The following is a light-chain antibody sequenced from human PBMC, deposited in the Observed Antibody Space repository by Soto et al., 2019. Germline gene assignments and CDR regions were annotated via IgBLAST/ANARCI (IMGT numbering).Light chain of an antibody. CDR2: GAS. V-gene: IGKV3-20*01. CDR3: QQYNNWPRT. CDR1: QSVGSNY. Sequence: EIVLTQSPGTLSLSLGERATLSCRASQSVGSNYLAWYQQKPGQAPRLLIYGASSRATGIPDRFSGSGSGTDFTLTISSLQSEDFAVYYCQQYNNWPRTFGQGTKVDIK. J-gene: IGKJ1*01.